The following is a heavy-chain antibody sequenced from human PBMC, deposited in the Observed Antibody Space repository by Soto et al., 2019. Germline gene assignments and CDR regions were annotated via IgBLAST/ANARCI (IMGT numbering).Heavy chain of an antibody. CDR1: VFTFTRYS. Sequence: GGSLRLSCASSVFTFTRYSMNWVRQAPGKGLEWVSSISSTTNYIYYGDSMKGRFTISRDNAKNSLYLEMNSLRAEDTAVYYCARESEDLTSNFDYWGQGTLVTVSS. J-gene: IGHJ4*02. CDR2: ISSTTNYI. CDR3: ARESEDLTSNFDY. V-gene: IGHV3-21*06.